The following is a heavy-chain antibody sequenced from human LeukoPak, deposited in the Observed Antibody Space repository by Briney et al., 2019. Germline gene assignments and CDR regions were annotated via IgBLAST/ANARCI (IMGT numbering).Heavy chain of an antibody. V-gene: IGHV1-69*06. D-gene: IGHD4-17*01. CDR2: IIPIFGTA. CDR3: ARQRRRATVTTLTSSVDYGMDV. Sequence: GASVKVSCKASGGTFSSYAISWVRQAPGQGLEWMGGIIPIFGTANYAQKFQGRVTITADKSTSTAYMELCSLRSEDTAVYYCARQRRRATVTTLTSSVDYGMDVWGKGTTVTVSS. J-gene: IGHJ6*04. CDR1: GGTFSSYA.